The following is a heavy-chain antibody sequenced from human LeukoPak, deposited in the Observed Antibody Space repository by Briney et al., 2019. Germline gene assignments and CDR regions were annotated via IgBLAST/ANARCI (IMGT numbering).Heavy chain of an antibody. CDR3: AKDPLWFGDWNYMDV. Sequence: GGSLRLSCAASGFTFSSYGMHWVRQAPGKGLEWVAFIRYDGSNKYYADSVKGRFTISRDNSKNTLYLQMNSLRAEDTAVYYCAKDPLWFGDWNYMDVWGKGTTVTISS. CDR1: GFTFSSYG. CDR2: IRYDGSNK. D-gene: IGHD3-10*01. J-gene: IGHJ6*03. V-gene: IGHV3-30*02.